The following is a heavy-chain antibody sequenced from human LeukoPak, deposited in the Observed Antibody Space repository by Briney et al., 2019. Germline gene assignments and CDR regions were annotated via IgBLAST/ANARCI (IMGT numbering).Heavy chain of an antibody. J-gene: IGHJ4*02. CDR3: ARSPDSTWSYYFDH. D-gene: IGHD6-13*01. V-gene: IGHV4-34*01. CDR1: GESFSGYY. CDR2: INHSGST. Sequence: SETLSLTCAVYGESFSGYYWSWIRQPPGKGLEWIGEINHSGSTNYNPSLKSRVTISVDKSKNQFSLRLSSVTAADTAVYYCARSPDSTWSYYFDHWGQGTLVTVSS.